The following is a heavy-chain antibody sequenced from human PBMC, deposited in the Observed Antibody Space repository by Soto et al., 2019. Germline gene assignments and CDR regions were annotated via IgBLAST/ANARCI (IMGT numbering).Heavy chain of an antibody. Sequence: QVQLQESGPGLVKPSQTLSLTCTVSGGSISSGGYYWSWIRQHPGKGLEWIGYIYYSGSTYYNPSLKSRVTISVDTSKNQFSLKLSSVTAADTAVYYCAREYGSSGHTSYYYYGMDVWGQGTTVTVSS. D-gene: IGHD6-19*01. CDR1: GGSISSGGYY. J-gene: IGHJ6*02. V-gene: IGHV4-31*03. CDR3: AREYGSSGHTSYYYYGMDV. CDR2: IYYSGST.